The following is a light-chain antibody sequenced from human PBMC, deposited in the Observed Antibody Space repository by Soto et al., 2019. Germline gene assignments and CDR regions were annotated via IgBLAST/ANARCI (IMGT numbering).Light chain of an antibody. J-gene: IGLJ2*01. CDR3: QVWDNSADRVAV. CDR1: NFGDKN. V-gene: IGLV3-21*02. CDR2: DDY. Sequence: SYELNQPPSVSVAPGQPARITCGGDNFGDKNVHWYQQKPGQAPVMVVYDDYDRPSGIPERFSGSKSGNTATLTISGVEAGDEADYFCQVWDNSADRVAVFGGGTKLTVL.